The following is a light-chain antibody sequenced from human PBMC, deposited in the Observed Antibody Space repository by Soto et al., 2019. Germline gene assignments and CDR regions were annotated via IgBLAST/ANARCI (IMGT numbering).Light chain of an antibody. J-gene: IGLJ1*01. Sequence: QSALTQPASVSGSPGQSITISCTGTSGDIGGYNYVSWYQQHPDKAPKLMIYAASNRPSGVSNRFSGSKSGNTASLTISGLQAEDEADYYCSSYTSSTTLYVFGTGTKVTVL. CDR3: SSYTSSTTLYV. CDR1: SGDIGGYNY. V-gene: IGLV2-14*01. CDR2: AAS.